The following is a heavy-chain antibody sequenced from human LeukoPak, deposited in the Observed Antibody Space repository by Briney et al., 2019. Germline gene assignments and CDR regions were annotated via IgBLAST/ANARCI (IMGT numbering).Heavy chain of an antibody. CDR1: GSTLSKIS. CDR2: VGHEDGTT. Sequence: GASVKVSCKVSGSTLSKISIDWVRQAPGKGPEWMGSVGHEDGTTIHAQKFQGRFNMTVDTATDTAYMEMSSLMSEDTAIYYYATGAIVFDYWGQGTLVTVSS. CDR3: ATGAIVFDY. D-gene: IGHD3-22*01. V-gene: IGHV1-24*01. J-gene: IGHJ4*02.